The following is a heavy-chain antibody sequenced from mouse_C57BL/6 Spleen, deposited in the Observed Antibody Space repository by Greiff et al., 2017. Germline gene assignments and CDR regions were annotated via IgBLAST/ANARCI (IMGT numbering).Heavy chain of an antibody. CDR1: GYSITSGYY. CDR3: AREDYYGIAY. J-gene: IGHJ3*01. CDR2: ISYDGSN. Sequence: EVKLMESGPGLVKPSQSLSLTCSVTGYSITSGYYWNWLRQFPGNKLEWMGYISYDGSNNYNPSLKNRISITRYTSKNQFFLKLNSVTTEDTATYYCAREDYYGIAYWGQGTLVTVSA. V-gene: IGHV3-6*01. D-gene: IGHD1-1*01.